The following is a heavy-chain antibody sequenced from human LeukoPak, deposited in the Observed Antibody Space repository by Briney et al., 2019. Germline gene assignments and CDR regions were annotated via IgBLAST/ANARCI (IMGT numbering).Heavy chain of an antibody. J-gene: IGHJ4*02. CDR2: IIPILGIA. CDR3: AREHYYYDSSGYYDY. Sequence: GASVKVSCKASGGTFSSYAISWVRQAPGQGLEWMGRIIPILGIANYAQKFQGRVTITADKSTSTAYMELSSLRSEDTAVYYCAREHYYYDSSGYYDYWGREPWSPSPQ. D-gene: IGHD3-22*01. CDR1: GGTFSSYA. V-gene: IGHV1-69*04.